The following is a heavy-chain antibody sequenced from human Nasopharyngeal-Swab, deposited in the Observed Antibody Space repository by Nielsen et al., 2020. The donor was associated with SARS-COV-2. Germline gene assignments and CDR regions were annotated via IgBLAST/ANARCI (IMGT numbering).Heavy chain of an antibody. J-gene: IGHJ5*02. CDR3: ARGGVGKHGYYYDSSGQYNWFDP. CDR2: IYYRGST. Sequence: PGKGLEWIGSIYYRGSTYYNPSLKSRVTISVDTSKNQFSLKLSSVTAADTAVYYCARGGVGKHGYYYDSSGQYNWFDPWGQGTLVTVSS. V-gene: IGHV4-39*07. D-gene: IGHD3-22*01.